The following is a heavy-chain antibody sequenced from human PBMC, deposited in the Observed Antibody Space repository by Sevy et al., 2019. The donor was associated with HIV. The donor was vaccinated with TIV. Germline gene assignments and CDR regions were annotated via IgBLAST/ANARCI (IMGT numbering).Heavy chain of an antibody. D-gene: IGHD3-22*01. CDR1: EFTFSNYA. V-gene: IGHV3-23*01. CDR2: ISGSGGSGTKT. CDR3: ARKYDSSGYFDY. Sequence: GGSLRLSCAASEFTFSNYATNWVRQAPGKGLEWVSGISGSGGSGTKTNYADSVKGRFTISRDDSKNSLFLQLNSLRAEDTAIYYCARKYDSSGYFDYWGQGTLVTVSS. J-gene: IGHJ4*02.